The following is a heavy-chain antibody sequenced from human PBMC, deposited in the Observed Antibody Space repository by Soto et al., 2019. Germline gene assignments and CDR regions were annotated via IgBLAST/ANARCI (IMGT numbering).Heavy chain of an antibody. J-gene: IGHJ4*02. Sequence: VQLLESGGGLVQPGGSLRLSCAASGFSFSSYAMVWVRQAPGKGLEWVSVISARGVSSYFADSVKGRFTISRDNSKNVLSLEMNSLRAEDTAIYFCAKGSIEYSASVDNWGQGTLVLVSS. CDR2: ISARGVSS. D-gene: IGHD5-12*01. CDR1: GFSFSSYA. CDR3: AKGSIEYSASVDN. V-gene: IGHV3-23*01.